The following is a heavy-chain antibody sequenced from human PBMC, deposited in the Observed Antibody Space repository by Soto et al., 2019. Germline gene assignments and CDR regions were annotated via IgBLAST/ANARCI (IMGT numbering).Heavy chain of an antibody. V-gene: IGHV4-39*01. Sequence: SETLSLTCTVSGGSISSSSYYWGWIRQPPGKGLEWIGSIYYSGSTYYNPSLKSRVTISVDTSKNQFSLKLSSVTAADTAVYYCARSGSGSYQYWGQGTLVTVSS. CDR1: GGSISSSSYY. J-gene: IGHJ4*02. CDR2: IYYSGST. CDR3: ARSGSGSYQY. D-gene: IGHD3-10*01.